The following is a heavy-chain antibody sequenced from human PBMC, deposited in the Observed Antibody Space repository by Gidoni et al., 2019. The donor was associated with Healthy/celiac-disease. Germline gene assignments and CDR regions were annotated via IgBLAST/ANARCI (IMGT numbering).Heavy chain of an antibody. Sequence: QVQLQESGPELVKPSETLSLTCTVSGGSISSYYWSWIRQPPGKGLEWIGYIYYSGSTNYNPSLKSRVTISVDTSKNQFSLKLSSVTAADTAVYYCARYKLERSRRGFDYWGQGTLVTVSS. CDR2: IYYSGST. D-gene: IGHD1-1*01. J-gene: IGHJ4*02. CDR3: ARYKLERSRRGFDY. CDR1: GGSISSYY. V-gene: IGHV4-59*01.